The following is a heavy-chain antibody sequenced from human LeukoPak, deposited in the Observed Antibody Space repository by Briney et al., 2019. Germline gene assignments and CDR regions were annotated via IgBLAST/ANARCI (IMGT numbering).Heavy chain of an antibody. CDR2: INGGSGRI. V-gene: IGHV3-48*02. CDR1: GFTFSSYS. J-gene: IGHJ4*02. CDR3: ARDYQHYFDY. Sequence: PGGSLRLSCAASGFTFSSYSMNWVRHPPGKGLEWVSYINGGSGRINYADSVKGRFTISRDNAKNSLYLQMNSLRDEDTAVYYCARDYQHYFDYWGQGTLVIVSS.